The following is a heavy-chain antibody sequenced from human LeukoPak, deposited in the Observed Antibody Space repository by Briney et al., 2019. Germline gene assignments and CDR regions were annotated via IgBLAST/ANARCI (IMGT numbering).Heavy chain of an antibody. CDR1: GFTFSIYA. J-gene: IGHJ4*02. D-gene: IGHD6-13*01. CDR3: ARGTDITATGSDF. CDR2: ISSSSSYI. Sequence: GGSLRLSCAASGFTFSIYAMNWVRQAPGKGLEWVSSISSSSSYIYYADSVKGRFTISRDDAKNSLYLQMSSLRAADTAVYYCARGTDITATGSDFWGQGTLVTVSS. V-gene: IGHV3-21*01.